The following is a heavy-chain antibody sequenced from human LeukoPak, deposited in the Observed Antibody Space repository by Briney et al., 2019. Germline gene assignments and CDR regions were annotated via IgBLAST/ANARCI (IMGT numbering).Heavy chain of an antibody. CDR3: AKFALAAGTKNDAFDI. Sequence: GGSLRLSCAASGFTFSNYGMHWVRQAPGKGLEWVAFIRYDGSNKYYADSVKGRFTISRDNSKNTLYLQMNSLRAEDTAVYYCAKFALAAGTKNDAFDIWGQGTMVTVSS. CDR2: IRYDGSNK. CDR1: GFTFSNYG. J-gene: IGHJ3*02. D-gene: IGHD6-13*01. V-gene: IGHV3-30*02.